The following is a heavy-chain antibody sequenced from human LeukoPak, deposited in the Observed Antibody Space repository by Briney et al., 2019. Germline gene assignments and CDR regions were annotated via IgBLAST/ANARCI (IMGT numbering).Heavy chain of an antibody. CDR2: ISSGSTYI. J-gene: IGHJ4*02. Sequence: GGSLRLSCAASGFTFSSYSMNWVRQAPGKGLEWVSSISSGSTYIYYADSLKGRFTISRDNSKSTLYLQMNSLRAEDTAVYYCARDPRHYYDRSGSNIPPDYWGQGTLVTVSS. CDR1: GFTFSSYS. CDR3: ARDPRHYYDRSGSNIPPDY. D-gene: IGHD3-22*01. V-gene: IGHV3-21*01.